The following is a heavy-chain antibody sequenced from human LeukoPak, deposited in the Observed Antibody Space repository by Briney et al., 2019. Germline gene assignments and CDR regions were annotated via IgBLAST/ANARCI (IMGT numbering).Heavy chain of an antibody. J-gene: IGHJ4*02. V-gene: IGHV3-21*01. D-gene: IGHD3-10*01. CDR3: ARDTGPGERGVRFN. CDR1: GFTFSSSG. CDR2: ISYSSTYI. Sequence: PGGYLRLSCAASGFTFSSSGMNWVRQAPGKGLEWVSSISYSSTYIYYADSVQGRFTISRDNAKNSLFLQMNSLRAEDTAVYYCARDTGPGERGVRFNWGQGTLVCLST.